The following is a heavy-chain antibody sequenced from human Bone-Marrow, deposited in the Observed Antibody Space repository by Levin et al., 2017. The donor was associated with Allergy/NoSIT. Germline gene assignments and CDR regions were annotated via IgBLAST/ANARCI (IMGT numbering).Heavy chain of an antibody. D-gene: IGHD2-2*01. CDR3: AREGVVPAAVFDY. J-gene: IGHJ4*02. CDR2: SRNKANSYTT. CDR1: GFTFSDHY. V-gene: IGHV3-72*01. Sequence: GGSLRLSCAVSGFTFSDHYMDWVRQAPGKGLEWVGRSRNKANSYTTEYAASVKGRSTIPRDDSKKFLYLHMNSLKIEDTAVYYCAREGVVPAAVFDYWSQGTVVTVSA.